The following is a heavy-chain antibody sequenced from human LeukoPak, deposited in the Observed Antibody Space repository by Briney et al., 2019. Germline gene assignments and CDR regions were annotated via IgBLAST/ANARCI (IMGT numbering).Heavy chain of an antibody. J-gene: IGHJ4*02. Sequence: GGSLRLSCAASGFTFNNYWMTWFRQAPGKGLEWVANIKQDGTEIFHVDSVRGRFIISRDNAENSLYLQMNSLRVKDTAVYYCARTPDGADYWGQGTLVTVSS. CDR3: ARTPDGADY. CDR1: GFTFNNYW. D-gene: IGHD3-10*01. CDR2: IKQDGTEI. V-gene: IGHV3-7*01.